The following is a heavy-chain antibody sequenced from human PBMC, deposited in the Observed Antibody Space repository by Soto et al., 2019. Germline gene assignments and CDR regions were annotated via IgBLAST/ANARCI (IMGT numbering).Heavy chain of an antibody. CDR1: GFTFSSYG. CDR2: ISYDGSNK. CDR3: AKDNSGDYEFIYFDY. Sequence: QVQLVESGGGVVQPGRSLRLSCAASGFTFSSYGMHWVRQAPGKGLEWVAVISYDGSNKYYADSVKGRLTISRDNSKNTLYLKMNSLRAEDTAVYYCAKDNSGDYEFIYFDYWGQGTLVTVSS. D-gene: IGHD4-17*01. V-gene: IGHV3-30*18. J-gene: IGHJ4*02.